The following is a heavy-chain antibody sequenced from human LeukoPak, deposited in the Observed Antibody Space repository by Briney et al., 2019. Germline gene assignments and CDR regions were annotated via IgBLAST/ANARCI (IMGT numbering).Heavy chain of an antibody. J-gene: IGHJ4*02. CDR2: IYYSGST. CDR3: ARAPEIIPNFDY. D-gene: IGHD2-21*01. CDR1: GGSISSSSYY. V-gene: IGHV4-39*07. Sequence: SETLSLTCTVSGGSISSSSYYWGWIRQPPGKGLEWIGSIYYSGSTYYNPSLKSRVTISVDTSKNQFSLKLSSVTAADTAVYYCARAPEIIPNFDYWGQGTLVTVSS.